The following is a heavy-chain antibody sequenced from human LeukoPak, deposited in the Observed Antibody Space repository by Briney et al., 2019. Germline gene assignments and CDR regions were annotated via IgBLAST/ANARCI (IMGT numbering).Heavy chain of an antibody. J-gene: IGHJ4*02. V-gene: IGHV3-30-3*01. CDR3: AREMQRGYSYGRFDY. CDR2: ISYDGSNK. D-gene: IGHD5-18*01. Sequence: PGGSLRLSCAASGFTFSSYAMHWVRQAPGKGLEWVAVISYDGSNKYYADSVKGRFTISRDNSKNTLYLQMNSLRAEDTAVYYCAREMQRGYSYGRFDYWGQGTLVTVSS. CDR1: GFTFSSYA.